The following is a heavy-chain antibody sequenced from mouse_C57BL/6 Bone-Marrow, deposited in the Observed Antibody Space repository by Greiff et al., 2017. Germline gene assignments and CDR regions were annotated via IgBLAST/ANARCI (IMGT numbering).Heavy chain of an antibody. CDR1: GYTFTSYG. Sequence: VQLQQSGAELARPGASVKLSCKASGYTFTSYGISWVKQRTGQGLEWIGEIYPRSGNTYYNEKFKGKATLTADKSSSTAYMELRSLTSEDSAVYFCARELRSLSYYAMDYWGQVTSVTVSS. J-gene: IGHJ4*01. CDR2: IYPRSGNT. CDR3: ARELRSLSYYAMDY. D-gene: IGHD3-2*02. V-gene: IGHV1-81*01.